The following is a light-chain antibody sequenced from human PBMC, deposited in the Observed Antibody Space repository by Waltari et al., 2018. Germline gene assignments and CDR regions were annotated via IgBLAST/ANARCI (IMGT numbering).Light chain of an antibody. CDR3: QQRGNLPET. CDR1: QNVNSF. J-gene: IGKJ2*01. V-gene: IGKV3-11*01. Sequence: EIVLTQSPGTLSLSPGDRATLSCRASQNVNSFLAWYQQTRGQAPRPLIYDASKRATGIPDRISGSGSGTDFTLTISSLEPEDFAIYYCQQRGNLPETFGRGTRVEMK. CDR2: DAS.